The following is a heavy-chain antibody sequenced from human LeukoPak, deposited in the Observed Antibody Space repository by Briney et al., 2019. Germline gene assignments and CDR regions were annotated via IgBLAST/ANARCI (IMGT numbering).Heavy chain of an antibody. D-gene: IGHD4-17*01. CDR2: INPNSGGS. V-gene: IGHV1-2*02. CDR1: GYTFNAYY. J-gene: IGHJ5*02. Sequence: ASVKVSCKTSGYTFNAYYMHWVRQAPGQGLEWMGWINPNSGGSNYAQKFQGRVTMTSDTSINTAYMELSRLISDDTAVYYCARGRDGDYVNWYDPWGQGILVTVSS. CDR3: ARGRDGDYVNWYDP.